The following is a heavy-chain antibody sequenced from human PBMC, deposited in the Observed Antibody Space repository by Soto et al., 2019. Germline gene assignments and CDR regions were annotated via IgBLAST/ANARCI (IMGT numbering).Heavy chain of an antibody. CDR2: ISGSGGST. Sequence: GGSLRLSCAASGFTFSSFHMNWVRQAPGRGLEWVSAISGSGGSTYYADSVKGRFTISRDNSKNTLYLQMNSLRAEDTAVYYCAKELHTSSGWSQVIYWGQGTLVTVSS. V-gene: IGHV3-23*01. CDR3: AKELHTSSGWSQVIY. CDR1: GFTFSSFH. J-gene: IGHJ4*02. D-gene: IGHD6-19*01.